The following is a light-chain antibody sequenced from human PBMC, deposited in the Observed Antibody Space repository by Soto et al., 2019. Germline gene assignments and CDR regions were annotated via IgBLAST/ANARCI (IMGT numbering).Light chain of an antibody. J-gene: IGLJ3*02. CDR1: SSNIGASYA. CDR3: QSYDSSLSGSV. V-gene: IGLV1-40*01. CDR2: GNS. Sequence: QSVLTQPPSVSGAPGQRVTISCTGSSSNIGASYAVHWYQQLPGTAPKRLIYGNSNRPSGVPDRFSGSKSGTSASLASTGLQAEDEADYYCQSYDSSLSGSVFGGGTKLTVL.